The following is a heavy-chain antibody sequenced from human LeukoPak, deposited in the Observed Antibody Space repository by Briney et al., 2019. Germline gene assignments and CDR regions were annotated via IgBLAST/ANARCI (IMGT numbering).Heavy chain of an antibody. CDR1: GFTFSRHA. V-gene: IGHV3-23*01. D-gene: IGHD5-24*01. Sequence: GGSLRLSCAASGFTFSRHAMSWVRQAPGKGLEWDSTTGLNSVNTLCAESVQGRFSISRDNSKSTLDLQMDNLRVDDTAVYYCAKGDDIGKHPTRAYYFDTWGQGTLVTVSS. CDR2: TGLNSVNT. CDR3: AKGDDIGKHPTRAYYFDT. J-gene: IGHJ4*02.